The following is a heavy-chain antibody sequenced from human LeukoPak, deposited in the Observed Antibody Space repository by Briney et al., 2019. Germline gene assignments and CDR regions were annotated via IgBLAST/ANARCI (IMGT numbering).Heavy chain of an antibody. D-gene: IGHD6-13*01. J-gene: IGHJ4*02. CDR2: ISGSGGST. CDR3: AKAAHSSSWYHPDTDY. CDR1: GFTFSSYA. Sequence: GGSLRLSCAASGFTFSSYAMSWVRHAPGKGLEWVSAISGSGGSTYHADSVTGRFTISRDNSKNTLYLQMNSLRAEDTAVYYCAKAAHSSSWYHPDTDYWGQGTLVTVSS. V-gene: IGHV3-23*01.